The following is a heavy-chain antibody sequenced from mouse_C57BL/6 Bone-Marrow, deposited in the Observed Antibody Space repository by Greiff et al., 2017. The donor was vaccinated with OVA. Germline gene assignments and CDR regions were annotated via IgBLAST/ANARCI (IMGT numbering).Heavy chain of an antibody. Sequence: EVKLVESGGDLVKPGGSLKLSCAASGFTFSSYGMSWVRQTPDKRLEWVATISSGGSYTYYPDSVKGRFTISRDNAKNTLYLQMSSLKSEETAMYSCARPFSYGYFDVWGTGTTVTVSS. CDR2: ISSGGSYT. CDR3: ARPFSYGYFDV. J-gene: IGHJ1*03. CDR1: GFTFSSYG. V-gene: IGHV5-6*01.